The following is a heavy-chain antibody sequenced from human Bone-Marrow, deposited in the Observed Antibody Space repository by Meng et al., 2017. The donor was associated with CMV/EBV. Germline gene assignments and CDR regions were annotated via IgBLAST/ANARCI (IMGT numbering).Heavy chain of an antibody. CDR2: ISAYNGNT. J-gene: IGHJ3*02. D-gene: IGHD6-19*01. Sequence: ASVKVSCKASGYTFTSYDINWVRQAPGQGLEWMGWISAYNGNTNYAQKLQGRVTMTTDTSTSTAYMELRSLRSDDTAVYYCARDSFYSSGSDAFDIWGQGTMVTVSS. CDR1: GYTFTSYD. CDR3: ARDSFYSSGSDAFDI. V-gene: IGHV1-18*01.